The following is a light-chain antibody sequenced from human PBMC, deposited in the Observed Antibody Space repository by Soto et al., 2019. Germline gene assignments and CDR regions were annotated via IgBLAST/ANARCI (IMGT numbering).Light chain of an antibody. V-gene: IGKV3-11*01. CDR1: QSVSSY. Sequence: EIVLTQSPATLSLSPGERATLSCSASQSVSSYLAWYQQKPGQAPRLLIYDASNRATGIPARFSGTGSGTDFTLTISSLEPEDFAVYYCQQRSSWPLTFGGGTKV. J-gene: IGKJ4*01. CDR2: DAS. CDR3: QQRSSWPLT.